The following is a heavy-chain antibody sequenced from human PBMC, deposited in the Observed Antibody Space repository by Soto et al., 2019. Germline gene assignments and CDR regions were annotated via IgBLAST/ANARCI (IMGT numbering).Heavy chain of an antibody. CDR2: ISYDGSNK. D-gene: IGHD2-21*01. J-gene: IGHJ6*02. CDR3: AKDLNVVANYYYYRMDV. CDR1: GFTFSSYG. V-gene: IGHV3-30*18. Sequence: HPGGSLSLSCAASGFTFSSYGMHWVRQAPGKGLEWVAVISYDGSNKYYADSVKGRFTISRDNSKNTLYLQMNSLRAEDTAVYYCAKDLNVVANYYYYRMDVWGQGTTVTVSS.